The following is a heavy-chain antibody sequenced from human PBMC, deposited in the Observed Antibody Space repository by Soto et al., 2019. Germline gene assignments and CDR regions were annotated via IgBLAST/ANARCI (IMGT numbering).Heavy chain of an antibody. CDR3: ARDKIVGATIFDL. J-gene: IGHJ4*02. D-gene: IGHD1-26*01. CDR2: IRQDGSER. CDR1: GFTFSSYW. V-gene: IGHV3-7*01. Sequence: GGSLRLSCAASGFTFSSYWMSWVRQAPGKGLEWVANIRQDGSERYYVDSVKGRFTISRDNAKNSLYLQMNSLRAEDTAVYYCARDKIVGATIFDLRGQGTPVTVS.